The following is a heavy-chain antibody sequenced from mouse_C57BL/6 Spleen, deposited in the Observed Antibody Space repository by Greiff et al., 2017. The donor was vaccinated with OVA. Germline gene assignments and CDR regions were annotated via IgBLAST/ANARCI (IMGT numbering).Heavy chain of an antibody. V-gene: IGHV1-52*01. CDR2: IDPSDSET. CDR3: AITTVVKDWYFDV. J-gene: IGHJ1*03. Sequence: QVQLQQPGAELVRPGSSVKLSCKASGYTFTSYWMHWVKQRPIQGLEWIGNIDPSDSETHYNQKFKDKATLTVDKSSSTAFMQLSSLTSEDSAVYYCAITTVVKDWYFDVWGTGTTVTVSS. CDR1: GYTFTSYW. D-gene: IGHD1-1*01.